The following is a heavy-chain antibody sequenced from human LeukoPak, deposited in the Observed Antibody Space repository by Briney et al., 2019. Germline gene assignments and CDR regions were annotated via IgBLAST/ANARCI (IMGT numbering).Heavy chain of an antibody. Sequence: LTGGSLRLSCAASGFTFSSYSIDWVRQAPGKGLEWVARLHADGSEKYYVDSVKGRFTISRDNAKNSLYLQMNSLRVEDTAVYYCARGGYSFDYLGQGTLVTVSS. CDR1: GFTFSSYS. CDR3: ARGGYSFDY. V-gene: IGHV3-7*01. D-gene: IGHD5-12*01. J-gene: IGHJ4*02. CDR2: LHADGSEK.